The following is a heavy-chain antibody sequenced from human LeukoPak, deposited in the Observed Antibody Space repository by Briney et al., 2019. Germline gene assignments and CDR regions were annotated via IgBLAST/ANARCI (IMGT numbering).Heavy chain of an antibody. V-gene: IGHV1-8*01. CDR1: GYTFTSYD. Sequence: GASVKVSCKASGYTFTSYDINWVRQATGQRLEWMGWMNPNSGNTGYAQKFQGRVTMTRNTSISTAYMELSSLRSEDTAVYYCARGRRKTVAGIRYYFDYWGQGTLVTVSS. CDR2: MNPNSGNT. CDR3: ARGRRKTVAGIRYYFDY. J-gene: IGHJ4*02. D-gene: IGHD6-19*01.